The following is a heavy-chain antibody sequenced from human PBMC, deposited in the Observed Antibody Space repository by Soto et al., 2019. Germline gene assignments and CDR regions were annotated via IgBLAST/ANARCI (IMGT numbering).Heavy chain of an antibody. D-gene: IGHD1-1*01. CDR3: ASHDPGAPFDP. J-gene: IGHJ5*02. CDR1: RYIFTAYF. CDR2: INPNNGAT. V-gene: IGHV1-2*02. Sequence: QVQLVQSGAEVKKPGASVKVSCKAPRYIFTAYFMHWVRQAPGQGLEWMGWINPNNGATHYGLSFQGRVSMTRDTAISTAYMELSSLRSDDTAVYYCASHDPGAPFDPWGQGTLVIVSS.